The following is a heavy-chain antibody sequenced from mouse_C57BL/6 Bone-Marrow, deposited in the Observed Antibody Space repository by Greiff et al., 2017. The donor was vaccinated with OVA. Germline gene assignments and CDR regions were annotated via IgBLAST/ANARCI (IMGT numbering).Heavy chain of an antibody. V-gene: IGHV5-4*01. CDR1: GFTFSSYA. Sequence: DVHLVESGGGLVKPGGSLKLSCAASGFTFSSYAMSWVRQTPEKRLEWVATISDGGSYTYYPDNVKGRFTISRDNDKDDLCLQMSHLKYEDTAMYYCACDGRRGYAMDYWGQGTSVTVSS. J-gene: IGHJ4*01. CDR3: ACDGRRGYAMDY. CDR2: ISDGGSYT.